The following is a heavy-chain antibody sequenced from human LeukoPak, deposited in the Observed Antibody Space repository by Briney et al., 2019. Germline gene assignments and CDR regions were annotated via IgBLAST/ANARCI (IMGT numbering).Heavy chain of an antibody. CDR1: GGSISSGGYY. J-gene: IGHJ3*02. CDR3: ARAGSETDAFDI. V-gene: IGHV4-31*03. CDR2: IYYSGGT. Sequence: PSQTLSLTCTVSGGSISSGGYYWSWIRQHPGKGLEWIGYIYYSGGTYYNPSLKSRVTISVDTSKNQFSLKLSSVTAADTAVYYCARAGSETDAFDIWGQGTMVTVSP. D-gene: IGHD3-10*01.